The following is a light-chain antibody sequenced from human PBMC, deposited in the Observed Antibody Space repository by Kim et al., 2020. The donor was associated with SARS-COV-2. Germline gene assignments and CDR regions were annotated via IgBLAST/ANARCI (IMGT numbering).Light chain of an antibody. CDR1: SLRNYY. CDR3: NSRDSSGNLVV. CDR2: GKN. V-gene: IGLV3-19*01. J-gene: IGLJ2*01. Sequence: SSELTQDPAVSVALGQTVRITCQGDSLRNYYASWYQQKPGQAPVLVIYGKNNRPSGIPDRFSGSSSGNTASLTITGAQAEDEADYYCNSRDSSGNLVVFGGGTQLTVL.